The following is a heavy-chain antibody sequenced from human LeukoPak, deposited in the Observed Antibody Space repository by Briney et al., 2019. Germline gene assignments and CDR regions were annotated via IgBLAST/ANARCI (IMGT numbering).Heavy chain of an antibody. CDR1: GYSFTSYW. CDR3: ARHMDCSGGSCYPGFSWFDP. CDR2: IYPGDSDT. V-gene: IGHV5-51*01. D-gene: IGHD2-15*01. J-gene: IGHJ5*02. Sequence: GEYLKISCKGSGYSFTSYWIGWVRQMPGKGLEWMGIIYPGDSDTRYSPSFQGQVTISADKSISTAYLQWSSLKASDTAMYYCARHMDCSGGSCYPGFSWFDPWGQGTLVTVSS.